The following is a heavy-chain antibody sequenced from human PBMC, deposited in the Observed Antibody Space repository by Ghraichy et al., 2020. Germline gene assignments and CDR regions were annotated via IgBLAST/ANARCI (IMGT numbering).Heavy chain of an antibody. CDR3: AADPVLRYFDSYDP. D-gene: IGHD3-9*01. J-gene: IGHJ5*02. CDR1: GFTFTSSA. Sequence: SVKVSCKASGFTFTSSAVQWVRQARGQRLEWIGWIVVGSGNTNYAQKFQERVTITRDMSTSTAYMELSSLRSEDTAVYYCAADPVLRYFDSYDPWGQGTLVTVSS. CDR2: IVVGSGNT. V-gene: IGHV1-58*01.